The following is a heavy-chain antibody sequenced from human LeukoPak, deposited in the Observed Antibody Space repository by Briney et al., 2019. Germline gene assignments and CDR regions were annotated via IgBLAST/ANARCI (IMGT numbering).Heavy chain of an antibody. Sequence: GGSLRLSCSASGFDLSPYTMNWVRQAPGKGLEWVASISSTSTYMYYGDSLKGRFTISSDKAKNTLYLQLDSLRAEDTATYYCARRVTTFLSWGQGTLVIVSS. J-gene: IGHJ4*02. CDR1: GFDLSPYT. CDR3: ARRVTTFLS. D-gene: IGHD4-17*01. CDR2: ISSTSTYM. V-gene: IGHV3-21*01.